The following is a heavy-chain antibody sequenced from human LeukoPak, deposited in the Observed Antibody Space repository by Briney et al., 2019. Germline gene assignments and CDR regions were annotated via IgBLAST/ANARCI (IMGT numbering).Heavy chain of an antibody. V-gene: IGHV3-74*01. CDR1: GFTFSSYW. D-gene: IGHD2-15*01. CDR2: INSDGSST. J-gene: IGHJ4*02. Sequence: GGSLRLSCAASGFTFSSYWMHWVRQAPGKGLVWVSRINSDGSSTSYADSVKGRFTISRDNAKNSLYLQMNSLRAEDTAVYHCAKDGEYCSGGSCSFFDYWGQGTLVTVSS. CDR3: AKDGEYCSGGSCSFFDY.